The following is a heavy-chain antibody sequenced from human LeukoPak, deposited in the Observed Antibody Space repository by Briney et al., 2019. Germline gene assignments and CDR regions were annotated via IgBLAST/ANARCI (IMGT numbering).Heavy chain of an antibody. D-gene: IGHD2-15*01. CDR2: ISGGGRTT. J-gene: IGHJ4*02. CDR1: GFTFSNHA. Sequence: GGSLRLSCAASGFTFSNHAMSWVRQAPGKGLQWVAVISGGGRTTEYEDFVKGRLPISRDNSKNTLSLQMNSLTVEDTAIYFCAKNVVVKRYIDFWGQGTLVTVSS. CDR3: AKNVVVKRYIDF. V-gene: IGHV3-23*01.